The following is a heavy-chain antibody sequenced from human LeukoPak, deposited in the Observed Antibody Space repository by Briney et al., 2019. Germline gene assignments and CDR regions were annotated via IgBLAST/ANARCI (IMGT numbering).Heavy chain of an antibody. CDR3: AGDNSVRDEAWWFNP. D-gene: IGHD5-24*01. J-gene: IGHJ5*02. CDR1: GYTFTSNY. V-gene: IGHV1-46*01. Sequence: ASVKVSCKAFGYTFTSNYMHWVRQAPGQGPEWMGVISPSGGSTTYAQKFQGRVTLTRDMSTSTDYLELSSLRSEDTAVYYCAGDNSVRDEAWWFNPWGQGTLVTVPS. CDR2: ISPSGGST.